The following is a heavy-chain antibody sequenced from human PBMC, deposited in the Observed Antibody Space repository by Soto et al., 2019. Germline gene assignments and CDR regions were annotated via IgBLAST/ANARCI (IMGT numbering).Heavy chain of an antibody. CDR1: GGSISSGGYY. CDR2: IYYSGST. CDR3: AREAEVTVVAATVKYYYYYMDV. J-gene: IGHJ6*03. V-gene: IGHV4-31*03. D-gene: IGHD2-15*01. Sequence: SETLSLTCTVSGGSISSGGYYWSWIRQHPGKGLEWIGYIYYSGSTYYNPSLKSRVTISVDTSKNQFSLKLSSVTAADTAVYYCAREAEVTVVAATVKYYYYYMDVWGKGTTVTVSS.